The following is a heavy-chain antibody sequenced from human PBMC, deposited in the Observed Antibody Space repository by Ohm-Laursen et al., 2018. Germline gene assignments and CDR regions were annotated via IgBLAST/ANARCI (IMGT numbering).Heavy chain of an antibody. CDR1: GFTFSSYA. CDR3: AKDPPYCGGDCYSDY. J-gene: IGHJ4*02. CDR2: IRGSAATT. Sequence: SLRLSCAASGFTFSSYAMSWVRQTPGKGLEWVSVIRGSAATTYYADSVKGRFTISRDNSKNTLYLQMNSLRAEDTAVYYCAKDPPYCGGDCYSDYWGQGTLVTVSS. V-gene: IGHV3-23*01. D-gene: IGHD2-21*02.